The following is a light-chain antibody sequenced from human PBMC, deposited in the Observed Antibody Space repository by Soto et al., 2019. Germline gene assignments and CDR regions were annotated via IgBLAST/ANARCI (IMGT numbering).Light chain of an antibody. Sequence: IQMTQSPSSLSASVGDRVIITCRASQGIGNSLAWYQQKAGRVPKLLMHSASTLLSGVPSRFSGSGSGTEFTLTISSLQPEDVAPYYCQKYDSAPWTFGQGTKVEIK. CDR1: QGIGNS. V-gene: IGKV1-27*01. CDR3: QKYDSAPWT. CDR2: SAS. J-gene: IGKJ1*01.